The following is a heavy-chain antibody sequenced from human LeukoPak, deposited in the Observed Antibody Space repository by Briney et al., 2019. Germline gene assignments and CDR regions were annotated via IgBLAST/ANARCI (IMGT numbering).Heavy chain of an antibody. CDR1: GFTFSSYA. Sequence: GGSLRLSCAASGFTFSSYAMSWVRQAPGKGLEWVSAISGSGGSTYYADSVKGRFTISRDNSKNTLYLQMNSLRAEDTAIYYCAKARQVYYDTCFDYWGQGTLVTVSS. J-gene: IGHJ4*02. D-gene: IGHD3-22*01. CDR2: ISGSGGST. CDR3: AKARQVYYDTCFDY. V-gene: IGHV3-23*01.